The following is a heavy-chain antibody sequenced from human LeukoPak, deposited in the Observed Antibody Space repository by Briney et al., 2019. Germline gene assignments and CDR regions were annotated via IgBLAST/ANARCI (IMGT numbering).Heavy chain of an antibody. CDR1: GYSFTSYW. CDR2: IYPGDSDT. D-gene: IGHD4-23*01. CDR3: ARSYYGGNARMVQH. Sequence: AESPKISCKGSGYSFTSYWIGWVRQMPGKGLEWMGIIYPGDSDTRYSPSFKGQVTISADKSISTAYLQWSSLKASDTAMYYCARSYYGGNARMVQHWGQGTLVSVSS. V-gene: IGHV5-51*01. J-gene: IGHJ1*01.